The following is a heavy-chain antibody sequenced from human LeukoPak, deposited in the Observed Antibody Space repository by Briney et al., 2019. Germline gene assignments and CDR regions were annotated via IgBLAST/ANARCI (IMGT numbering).Heavy chain of an antibody. CDR3: ARGLFLSGYLDAFDI. CDR2: IYNDGRT. Sequence: GGSLRLSCAASGFTVNNKYMTWVRQAPGKGLEWVSLIYNDGRTYYADSVKGRCTISRDNLKNVLYLQMNSLKVENTALYYCARGLFLSGYLDAFDIWGQGTMVTVSS. D-gene: IGHD3-22*01. J-gene: IGHJ3*02. V-gene: IGHV3-53*01. CDR1: GFTVNNKY.